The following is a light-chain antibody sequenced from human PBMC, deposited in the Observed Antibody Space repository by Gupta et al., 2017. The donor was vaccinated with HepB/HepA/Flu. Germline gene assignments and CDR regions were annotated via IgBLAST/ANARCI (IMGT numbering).Light chain of an antibody. J-gene: IGKJ4*02. CDR1: QRISSD. V-gene: IGKV1-39*01. CDR2: DAT. CDR3: LQNYRNPQT. Sequence: QTTPPPSSLSASVGDRVTITRRASQRISSDLNWYQQRPGKAPKLLIYDATTLQSGVPSRFSGSGSGTDFSLSIGSLQPEDFVTYYCLQNYRNPQTFGEGTRVEVK.